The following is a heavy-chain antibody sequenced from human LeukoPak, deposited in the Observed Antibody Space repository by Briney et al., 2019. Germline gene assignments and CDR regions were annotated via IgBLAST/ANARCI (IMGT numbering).Heavy chain of an antibody. CDR3: AATRTGSDSYFFHYMDV. J-gene: IGHJ6*03. CDR2: IWFDGTNK. V-gene: IGHV3-33*01. Sequence: GGSLRLSCAASGLDFSNYGMHWVRQAPGRGLEWVSTIWFDGTNKYYDESVKGRFSISRDNSRNILELQMNSLRAEDSAVYYCAATRTGSDSYFFHYMDVWGKGTTVTVSS. CDR1: GLDFSNYG. D-gene: IGHD4-17*01.